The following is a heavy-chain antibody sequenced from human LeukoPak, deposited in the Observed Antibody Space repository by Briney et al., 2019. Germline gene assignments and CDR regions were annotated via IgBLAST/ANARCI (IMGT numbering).Heavy chain of an antibody. J-gene: IGHJ4*02. CDR2: ISSSSSYI. CDR1: GFTFSSYS. V-gene: IGHV3-21*04. Sequence: GGSLRLSCAASGFTFSSYSMNWVRQAPGKGLEWVSSISSSSSYIYYADSVKGRFTISRDNAKNSLYLQMNSLRAEDTALYYCARTPQRYSSSWLSGYWGQGTLVTVSS. D-gene: IGHD6-13*01. CDR3: ARTPQRYSSSWLSGY.